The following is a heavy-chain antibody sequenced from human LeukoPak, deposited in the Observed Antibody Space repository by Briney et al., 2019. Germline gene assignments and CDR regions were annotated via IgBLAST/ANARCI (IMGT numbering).Heavy chain of an antibody. CDR3: AGGNGYDWRSFDC. D-gene: IGHD5-12*01. Sequence: GGSLRLSCVVSGFTFSDRYMDWVRQAPGKGLEWVARSRNRANRYTTEYAASVKGRFTISRDDSKNSLYLQMNFLKTEDTAVYYCAGGNGYDWRSFDCWGQGTLVTVSS. J-gene: IGHJ4*02. CDR2: SRNRANRYTT. V-gene: IGHV3-72*01. CDR1: GFTFSDRY.